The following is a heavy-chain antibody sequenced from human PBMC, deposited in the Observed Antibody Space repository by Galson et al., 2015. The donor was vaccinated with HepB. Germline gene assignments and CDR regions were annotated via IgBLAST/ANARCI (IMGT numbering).Heavy chain of an antibody. Sequence: SLRLSCAASGFTFSSYAMHWVRQAPGKGLEWVAVISYDGSNKYYADSVKGRFTISRDNSKNTLYLQMNSLRAEDTAVYYCARDPGSGWYTMDYWGQGTLVTVSS. D-gene: IGHD6-19*01. V-gene: IGHV3-30*04. CDR3: ARDPGSGWYTMDY. CDR1: GFTFSSYA. J-gene: IGHJ4*02. CDR2: ISYDGSNK.